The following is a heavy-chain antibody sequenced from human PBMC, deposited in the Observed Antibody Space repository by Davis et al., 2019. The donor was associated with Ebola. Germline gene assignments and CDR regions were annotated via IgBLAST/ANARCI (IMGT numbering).Heavy chain of an antibody. Sequence: SETLSLTCTVSGGSISSYYWSRIRQPPGKGLEWIGYIYYSGSTNYNPSLKSRVTISVDTSKNQFSLKLSSVTAADTAVYYCARLVLEQWLDYWGQGTLVTVSS. J-gene: IGHJ4*02. CDR2: IYYSGST. V-gene: IGHV4-59*08. CDR1: GGSISSYY. CDR3: ARLVLEQWLDY. D-gene: IGHD6-19*01.